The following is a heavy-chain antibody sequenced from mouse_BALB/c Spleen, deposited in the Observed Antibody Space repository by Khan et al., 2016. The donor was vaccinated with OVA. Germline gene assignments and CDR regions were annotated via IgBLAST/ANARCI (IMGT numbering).Heavy chain of an antibody. J-gene: IGHJ2*01. V-gene: IGHV1S81*02. D-gene: IGHD1-2*01. CDR1: GYTLTRYY. CDR3: TTNYVYDYFDY. CDR2: INTGNGGT. Sequence: VQLQQSGAELVKPGASVKLSCKASGYTLTRYYMYWVKQRPGQGLEWIGGINTGNGGTNLNEKFKNKATMTVEKSSTTVYMQIRRLKYEESWVYYCTTNYVYDYFDYWGQGTTLTVSS.